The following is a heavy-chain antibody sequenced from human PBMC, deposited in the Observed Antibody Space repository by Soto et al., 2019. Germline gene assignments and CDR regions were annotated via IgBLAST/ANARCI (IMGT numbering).Heavy chain of an antibody. CDR1: SGSISSSNW. Sequence: SETLSLTCAVSSGSISSSNWWSWVRQPPGKGLEWIGEIYHSGSTNYNPSLKSRVTISVDTSRNQFSLKLTSVTAADTAVYFCTRHFLSGASDYLEYLQHWGQGTLVTVSS. CDR2: IYHSGST. J-gene: IGHJ1*01. D-gene: IGHD4-17*01. V-gene: IGHV4-4*02. CDR3: TRHFLSGASDYLEYLQH.